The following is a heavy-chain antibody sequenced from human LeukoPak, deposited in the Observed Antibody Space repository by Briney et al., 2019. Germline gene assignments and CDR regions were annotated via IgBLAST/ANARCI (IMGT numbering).Heavy chain of an antibody. CDR3: ACRPETYAYVWGIGAFDI. V-gene: IGHV4-39*01. CDR1: GGSISSSSYY. J-gene: IGHJ3*02. D-gene: IGHD3-16*01. CDR2: MFYGGTT. Sequence: SETLSLTCNVSGGSISSSSYYWGWVRQPPGKGLEWIGSMFYGGTTYYNPSLKSRVTISVDTSKNQFSLRLSSVTAADTAVYYCACRPETYAYVWGIGAFDIWGQGTMVTVSS.